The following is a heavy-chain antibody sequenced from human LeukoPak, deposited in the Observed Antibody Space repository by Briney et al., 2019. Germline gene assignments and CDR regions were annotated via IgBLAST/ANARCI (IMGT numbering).Heavy chain of an antibody. CDR1: GGTFISYA. J-gene: IGHJ4*02. CDR3: AFEGYNYGYN. D-gene: IGHD5-18*01. V-gene: IGHV1-69*13. CDR2: IIPIFGTA. Sequence: ASVKVSCKASGGTFISYAISWVRQAPGQGLEWMGGIIPIFGTANYAQKFQGRVTITADESTSTVYMELSSLRSDDTAIYYCAFEGYNYGYNWGQGTLVTVSS.